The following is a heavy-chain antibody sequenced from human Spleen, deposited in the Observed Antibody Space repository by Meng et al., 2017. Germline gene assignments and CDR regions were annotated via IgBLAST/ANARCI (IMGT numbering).Heavy chain of an antibody. CDR3: ARDNKGWLRSVFYYGMDV. J-gene: IGHJ6*02. V-gene: IGHV3-21*01. Sequence: GGSLRLSCAASGFTFSNYSMNWVRQAPGKGLEWVSSISSSSSYIHYADSVKGRFTISRDNAKNSLYLQMNSLRAEDTAVYYCARDNKGWLRSVFYYGMDVWGQGTTVTVSS. D-gene: IGHD5-24*01. CDR2: ISSSSSYI. CDR1: GFTFSNYS.